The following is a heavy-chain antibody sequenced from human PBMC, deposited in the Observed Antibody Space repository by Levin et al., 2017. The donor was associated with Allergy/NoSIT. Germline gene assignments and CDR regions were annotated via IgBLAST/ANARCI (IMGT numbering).Heavy chain of an antibody. V-gene: IGHV1-69*13. Sequence: VASVKVSCKASGGTFSSYAISWVRQAPGQGLEWMGGIIPIFGTANYAQKFQGRVTITADESTSTAYMELSSLRSEDTAVYYCASYIAAAGNWYFDLWGRGTLVTVSS. CDR3: ASYIAAAGNWYFDL. CDR1: GGTFSSYA. D-gene: IGHD6-13*01. CDR2: IIPIFGTA. J-gene: IGHJ2*01.